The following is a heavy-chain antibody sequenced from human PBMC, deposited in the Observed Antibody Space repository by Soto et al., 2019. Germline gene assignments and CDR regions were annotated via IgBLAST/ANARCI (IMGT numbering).Heavy chain of an antibody. Sequence: GASAEVSWKASGYGFTSYGMSWVRQDHGQGLEWMGWISAYNGNTNYAQKLQGRVTMTTDTSTSTAYMELRSLRSDDTAVYYCAREGSTYYDFWSGPYYYYYYMDVWGKGTTVTVSS. V-gene: IGHV1-18*01. CDR1: GYGFTSYG. J-gene: IGHJ6*03. D-gene: IGHD3-3*01. CDR2: ISAYNGNT. CDR3: AREGSTYYDFWSGPYYYYYYMDV.